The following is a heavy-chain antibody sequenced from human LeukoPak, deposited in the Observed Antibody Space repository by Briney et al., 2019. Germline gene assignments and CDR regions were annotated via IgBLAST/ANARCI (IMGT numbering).Heavy chain of an antibody. V-gene: IGHV4-59*12. Sequence: PSETLSLTCTVSGGSIISYYWSWVRQSPGNDLEWIGYIYYSGSTNYNPSLKSRVTISVDKSKNQFSLKLSSVTAADTAVYYCARDRTYYYDSSVPALDYWGQGTLVTISS. CDR2: IYYSGST. CDR1: GGSIISYY. CDR3: ARDRTYYYDSSVPALDY. J-gene: IGHJ4*02. D-gene: IGHD3-22*01.